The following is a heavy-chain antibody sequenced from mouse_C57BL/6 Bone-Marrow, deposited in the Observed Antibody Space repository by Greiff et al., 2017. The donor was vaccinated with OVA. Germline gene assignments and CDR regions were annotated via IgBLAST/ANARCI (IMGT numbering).Heavy chain of an antibody. Sequence: QVQLQQPGAELVMPGASVKLSCKASGYTFTSYWMHWVKQRPGQGLEWIGEIDPSDSYTNSNQKFKGKSTLTVDKASSTAYMQLSSLTSEDSAVDYCARGYYSNYFSWFAYWGQGTLVTVSA. CDR2: IDPSDSYT. CDR3: ARGYYSNYFSWFAY. J-gene: IGHJ3*01. CDR1: GYTFTSYW. V-gene: IGHV1-69*01. D-gene: IGHD2-5*01.